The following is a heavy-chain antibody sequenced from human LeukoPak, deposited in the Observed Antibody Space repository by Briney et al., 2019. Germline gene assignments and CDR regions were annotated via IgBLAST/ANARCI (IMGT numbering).Heavy chain of an antibody. CDR2: INPNSGGT. Sequence: ASVKVSCKASGYTFTGYYMHWVRQAPGQGLEWMGWINPNSGGTNYAQKFQGWVTMTRDTSISTAYMELSRLRPDDTAVYYCARDSGVAAVSYGMDVWGQGTTVTVSS. J-gene: IGHJ6*02. CDR3: ARDSGVAAVSYGMDV. CDR1: GYTFTGYY. D-gene: IGHD6-13*01. V-gene: IGHV1-2*04.